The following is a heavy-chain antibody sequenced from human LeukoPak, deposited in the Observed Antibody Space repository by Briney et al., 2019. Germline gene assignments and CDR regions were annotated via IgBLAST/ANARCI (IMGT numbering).Heavy chain of an antibody. CDR3: ARDPGNFDY. CDR1: GFTFSSYS. Sequence: GGSLRLSCAASGFTFSSYSMNWVRQAPGKGLEWVSYISGSSSTIHYADSVKGRFTISRDNAKNSLHLQMNSLRDEDTAVYYCARDPGNFDYWGQGTLVTVFS. V-gene: IGHV3-48*02. J-gene: IGHJ4*02. CDR2: ISGSSSTI. D-gene: IGHD6-13*01.